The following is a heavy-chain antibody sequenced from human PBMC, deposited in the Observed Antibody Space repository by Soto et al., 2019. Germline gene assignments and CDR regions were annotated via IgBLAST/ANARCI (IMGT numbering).Heavy chain of an antibody. D-gene: IGHD3-3*01. Sequence: QVQLVQSGAEVKKPGSSVKVSCKASGGTFSSYTISWVRQAPGQGLEWMGRIIPILGIANYAQKFQGRVTITADKSTSTAYMELSSLRSKDTAVYYCARFLARAAAEYDYWGQGTLVTVSS. J-gene: IGHJ4*02. CDR2: IIPILGIA. V-gene: IGHV1-69*02. CDR1: GGTFSSYT. CDR3: ARFLARAAAEYDY.